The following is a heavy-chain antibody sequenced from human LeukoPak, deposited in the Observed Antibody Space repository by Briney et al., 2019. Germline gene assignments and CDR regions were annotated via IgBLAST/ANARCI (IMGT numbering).Heavy chain of an antibody. CDR2: IIPIFGTA. Sequence: SVKVSCKASVGTFSSHAISWVRQAPGQGLEWMGGIIPIFGTANYAQKFQGRVTITTDESTSTAYMELSSLRSEDTAVYYCARGRDGYNLHYWGQGTLVTVSS. V-gene: IGHV1-69*05. CDR3: ARGRDGYNLHY. J-gene: IGHJ4*02. D-gene: IGHD5-24*01. CDR1: VGTFSSHA.